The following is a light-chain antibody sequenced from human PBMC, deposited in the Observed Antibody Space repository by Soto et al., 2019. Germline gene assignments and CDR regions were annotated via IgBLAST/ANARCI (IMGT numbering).Light chain of an antibody. CDR2: AAS. CDR3: QQLRSYPST. CDR1: QDISSY. Sequence: IQVTQSPSSLSAFVGDRVTITCRASQDISSYLAWYQQKPGKAPTLLIYAASTLQSGVPSRFSGSGFGTDFTLTISSLQAEDFASYYCQQLRSYPSTFGGGTKVDI. J-gene: IGKJ4*01. V-gene: IGKV1-9*01.